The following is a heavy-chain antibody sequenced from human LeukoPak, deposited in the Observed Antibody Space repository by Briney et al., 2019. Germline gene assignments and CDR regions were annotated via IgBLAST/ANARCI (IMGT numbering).Heavy chain of an antibody. CDR2: IYTSGST. D-gene: IGHD5-12*01. V-gene: IGHV4-61*02. CDR3: ARDGGYGEYYFDY. Sequence: SQTLSLTCTVSGGSISSGSYYWRWIRQPAGKGLEWIGRIYTSGSTNYNPSLKSRVTISVDTSKNQFSLKLSSVTAADTAVYYCARDGGYGEYYFDYWGQGTLVTVSS. J-gene: IGHJ4*02. CDR1: GGSISSGSYY.